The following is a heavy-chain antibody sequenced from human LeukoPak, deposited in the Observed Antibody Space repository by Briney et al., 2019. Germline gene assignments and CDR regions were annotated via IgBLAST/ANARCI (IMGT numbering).Heavy chain of an antibody. D-gene: IGHD5-18*01. J-gene: IGHJ4*02. CDR1: GFSFSNYA. V-gene: IGHV3-23*01. Sequence: GGSLRLSCAASGFSFSNYAMTWVRQAPGKGLEWVSGITGTGSRTYHADSVKGRFIVSRDNSKNTLYLQMNSLRPEDTAIYYCTTPGYSYGKEDFDYWGQGTLVTVSS. CDR2: ITGTGSRT. CDR3: TTPGYSYGKEDFDY.